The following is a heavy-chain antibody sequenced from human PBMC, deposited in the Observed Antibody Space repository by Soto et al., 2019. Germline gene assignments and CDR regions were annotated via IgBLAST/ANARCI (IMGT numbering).Heavy chain of an antibody. J-gene: IGHJ4*02. CDR1: GFTFSSYA. V-gene: IGHV3-30-3*01. D-gene: IGHD2-21*02. CDR2: ISYDGSNK. CDR3: ARDRVVTATILFLFDY. Sequence: PGGSLRLSCAASGFTFSSYAMHWVRQAPGKGLEWVAVISYDGSNKYYADSVKGRFTISRDNSKNTLYLQMNSLRAEDTAVYYCARDRVVTATILFLFDYWGQGTLVTVS.